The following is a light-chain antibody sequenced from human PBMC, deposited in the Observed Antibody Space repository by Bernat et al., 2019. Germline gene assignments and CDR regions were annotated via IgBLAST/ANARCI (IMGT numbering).Light chain of an antibody. V-gene: IGLV3-19*01. J-gene: IGLJ1*01. CDR1: SLRSYY. CDR2: GKN. CDR3: NSRESSGTHRV. Sequence: SSELTQDPAVSVALGQTVRITCQGDSLRSYYASWYQQKPGQAPVLVIYGKNNRPPGSPDRFSGSSSGNTASLTITGAQAEDEADYYCNSRESSGTHRVFAPGTKVTVL.